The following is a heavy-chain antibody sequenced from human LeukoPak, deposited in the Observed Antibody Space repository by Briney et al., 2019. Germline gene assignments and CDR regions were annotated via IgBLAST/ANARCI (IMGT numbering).Heavy chain of an antibody. V-gene: IGHV1-24*01. D-gene: IGHD3-22*01. CDR2: FDPEDGET. J-gene: IGHJ4*02. CDR3: ARGSESYYYDSSGFDC. CDR1: GYTLTELS. Sequence: ASVKVSCKVSGYTLTELSMHWVRQAPGKGLEWMGGFDPEDGETIYAQKFQGRVTMTEDTSTDTAYMELSSLRSEDTAVYYCARGSESYYYDSSGFDCWGQGTLVAVSS.